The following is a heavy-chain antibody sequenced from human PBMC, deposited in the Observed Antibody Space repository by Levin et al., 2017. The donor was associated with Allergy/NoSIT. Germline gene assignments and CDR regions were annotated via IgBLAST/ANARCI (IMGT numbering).Heavy chain of an antibody. D-gene: IGHD1-1*01. V-gene: IGHV3-33*01. Sequence: GESLKISCAASGFTFSSYGMHWVRQAPGKGLEWVAVIWYDGSNKYYADSVKGRFTISRDNSKNTLYLQMNSLRAEDTAVYYCARDTAGTNWFDPWGQGTLVTVSS. CDR1: GFTFSSYG. CDR2: IWYDGSNK. CDR3: ARDTAGTNWFDP. J-gene: IGHJ5*02.